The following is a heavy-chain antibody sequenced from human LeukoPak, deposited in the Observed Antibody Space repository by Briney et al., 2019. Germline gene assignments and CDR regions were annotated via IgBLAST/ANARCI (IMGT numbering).Heavy chain of an antibody. V-gene: IGHV1-2*06. J-gene: IGHJ5*01. Sequence: ASVKVSCKASGYRXSDYYMHWVRQAPGQGLEWMGRINSNSGGTGFAEKFRGRVTMTRDTSISTAYMELSRLTSDDTAVYYCARAGGTYYYESSGYYYQNWFDSWGQGTLVTVSS. CDR1: GYRXSDYY. CDR2: INSNSGGT. D-gene: IGHD3-22*01. CDR3: ARAGGTYYYESSGYYYQNWFDS.